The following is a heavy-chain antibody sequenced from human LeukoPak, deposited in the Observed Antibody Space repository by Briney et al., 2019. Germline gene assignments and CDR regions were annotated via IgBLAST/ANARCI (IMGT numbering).Heavy chain of an antibody. CDR3: ARVVVSAALDL. J-gene: IGHJ4*02. CDR2: ISYTGST. Sequence: SETLSLTCSVSGASISSGNHYWSWVRQHPGKGLEWIGYISYTGSTYYNPSLESRLTMSVDTSKNQFSLKLNSVTAADTAVYFCARVVVSAALDLWGQGTLVTVSS. CDR1: GASISSGNHY. V-gene: IGHV4-31*03. D-gene: IGHD2-21*02.